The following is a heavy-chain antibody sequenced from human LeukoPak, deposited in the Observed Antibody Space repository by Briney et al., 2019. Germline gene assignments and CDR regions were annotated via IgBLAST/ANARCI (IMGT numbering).Heavy chain of an antibody. CDR3: AKVWAYNWNGGRAFDI. J-gene: IGHJ3*02. D-gene: IGHD1-20*01. CDR2: ISGSGGST. V-gene: IGHV3-23*01. CDR1: GFTFSSYA. Sequence: PGGSLRLSCAASGFTFSSYAMSWVRQAPGKGLEWVSAISGSGGSTYYADSVKGRFTISRDNSKNTLYLQMNSLRAEDTAVYYCAKVWAYNWNGGRAFDIWGQGTMVTVSS.